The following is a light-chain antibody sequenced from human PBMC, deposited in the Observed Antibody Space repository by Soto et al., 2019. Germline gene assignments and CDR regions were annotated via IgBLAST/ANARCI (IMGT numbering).Light chain of an antibody. V-gene: IGLV8-61*01. Sequence: QTVVTQEPSFSVSPGGTVTLTCGLSSGSVSTTYYPSWHQQTPGQAPRTLIYYTNTRSSGVPDRFSGSILGNKAALTITGAQADDESDYFCVLYMGSGILMFGGGTKLTVL. CDR3: VLYMGSGILM. CDR2: YTN. CDR1: SGSVSTTYY. J-gene: IGLJ3*02.